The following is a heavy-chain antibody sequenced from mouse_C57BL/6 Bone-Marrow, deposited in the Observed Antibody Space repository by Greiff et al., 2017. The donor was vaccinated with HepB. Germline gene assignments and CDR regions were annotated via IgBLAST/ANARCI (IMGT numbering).Heavy chain of an antibody. CDR3: ARWGYGSSNWYFDV. D-gene: IGHD1-1*01. CDR2: IFPGSGST. CDR1: GYTFTDYY. V-gene: IGHV1-75*01. J-gene: IGHJ1*03. Sequence: QVQLKESGPELVKPGASVKISCKASGYTFTDYYINWVKQRPGQGLEWIGWIFPGSGSTYYNEKFKGKATLTVDKSSSTAYMLLSSLTSEDSAVYFCARWGYGSSNWYFDVWGTGTTVTVSS.